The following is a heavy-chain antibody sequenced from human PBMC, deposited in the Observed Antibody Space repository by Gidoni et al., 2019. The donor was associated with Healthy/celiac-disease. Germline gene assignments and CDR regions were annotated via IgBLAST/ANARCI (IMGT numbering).Heavy chain of an antibody. Sequence: QVQLVESGGGVVQPGRSLRLSCAASGFTFSSYAMHWVRQAPGKGLEWVAVISYDGSNKYYADSVKGRFTISRDNSKNTLYLQMNSLRAEDTAVYYCARGYSHGSGSWSFGYWGQGTLVTVSS. CDR3: ARGYSHGSGSWSFGY. CDR1: GFTFSSYA. J-gene: IGHJ4*02. CDR2: ISYDGSNK. V-gene: IGHV3-30-3*01. D-gene: IGHD3-10*01.